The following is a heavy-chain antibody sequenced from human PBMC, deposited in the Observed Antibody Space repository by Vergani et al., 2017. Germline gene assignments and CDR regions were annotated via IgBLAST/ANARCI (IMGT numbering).Heavy chain of an antibody. J-gene: IGHJ4*02. Sequence: QLQLQQSGPGLVKPSETLFLTCTVSADSISSGSYYWGWIRQPPGKSLEWIGSIYYSGLTYYNPSLKSRVAISVDTSKNQFSLKVTSVTAADTAVYFCARLGLTASRREAPVFDYWGQGTLVTVSS. CDR2: IYYSGLT. CDR1: ADSISSGSYY. D-gene: IGHD6-13*01. CDR3: ARLGLTASRREAPVFDY. V-gene: IGHV4-39*01.